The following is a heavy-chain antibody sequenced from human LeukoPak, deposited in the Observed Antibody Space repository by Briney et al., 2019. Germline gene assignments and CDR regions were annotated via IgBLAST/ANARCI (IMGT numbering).Heavy chain of an antibody. V-gene: IGHV4-4*07. Sequence: SETLSLTCTVSGGSISSYYWSWIRQPPGKGLEWIGRIYTSGSTNYNPSLKSRVTMSVDTSKNQFSLKLSSVTAADTAVYYCARDLTGATVTPWFDPWGQGTLVTVSS. CDR2: IYTSGST. D-gene: IGHD4-17*01. CDR1: GGSISSYY. CDR3: ARDLTGATVTPWFDP. J-gene: IGHJ5*02.